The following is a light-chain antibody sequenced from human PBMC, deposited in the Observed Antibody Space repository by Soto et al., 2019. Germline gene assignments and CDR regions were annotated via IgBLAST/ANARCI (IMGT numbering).Light chain of an antibody. J-gene: IGKJ3*01. CDR3: QQYGSAPFT. V-gene: IGKV3-20*01. CDR2: GAS. Sequence: ENWLSQSPGTLSLSPGERATLSCRASQSFSSSYLAWYQQKPGQAPRLLIYGASTRATGIPARFSGSGSGTEFTLTISSLQSEDFAVYYCQQYGSAPFTFGPGTKVDIK. CDR1: QSFSSSY.